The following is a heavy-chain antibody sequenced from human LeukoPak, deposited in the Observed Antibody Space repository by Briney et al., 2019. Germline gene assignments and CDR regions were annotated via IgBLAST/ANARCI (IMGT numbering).Heavy chain of an antibody. CDR2: IKQDGSEK. Sequence: GGSLRLSCAASGFTFITYWMSWVRQAPGKGLEWVANIKQDGSEKYYVDSVKGRFTISRDNAKNSLYLQMNSLRDEDTAMYYCARGRTTVRPGYFDHWGQGTLVTVSS. V-gene: IGHV3-7*01. J-gene: IGHJ4*02. CDR1: GFTFITYW. D-gene: IGHD4-17*01. CDR3: ARGRTTVRPGYFDH.